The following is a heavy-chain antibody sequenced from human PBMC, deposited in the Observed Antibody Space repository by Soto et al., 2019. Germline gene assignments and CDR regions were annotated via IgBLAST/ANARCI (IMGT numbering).Heavy chain of an antibody. CDR2: IYSGGST. CDR3: ARDMRAAAGQLYYYYYMDV. D-gene: IGHD6-13*01. J-gene: IGHJ6*03. Sequence: GGSLRLSCAASGFTVSSNYMSWVRQAPGKGLEWVSVIYSGGSTYYADSVKGRFTISRHNSKNTLYLQMNSLRAEDTAVYYCARDMRAAAGQLYYYYYMDVWGKGTTVTVSS. CDR1: GFTVSSNY. V-gene: IGHV3-53*04.